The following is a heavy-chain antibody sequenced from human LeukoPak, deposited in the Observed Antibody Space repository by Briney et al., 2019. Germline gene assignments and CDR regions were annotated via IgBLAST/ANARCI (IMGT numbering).Heavy chain of an antibody. CDR3: ARVGGYGSGNYYKALDY. D-gene: IGHD3-10*01. CDR1: GYIFPNYW. V-gene: IGHV5-51*01. Sequence: GESLKISCKGSGYIFPNYWLGWVRQMPGKGLEWMGIIYPGDSDIRYSPAFQGQVTISADKSISTAYLQWSSLKASDTAMYHCARVGGYGSGNYYKALDYWGQGTLVTVSS. CDR2: IYPGDSDI. J-gene: IGHJ4*02.